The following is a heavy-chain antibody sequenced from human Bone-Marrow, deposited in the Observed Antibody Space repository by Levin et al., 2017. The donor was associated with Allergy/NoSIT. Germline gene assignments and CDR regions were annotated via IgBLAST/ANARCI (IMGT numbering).Heavy chain of an antibody. CDR2: INPNSGGT. V-gene: IGHV1-2*05. CDR1: GYTFTGYY. D-gene: IGHD3-16*02. CDR3: ARDRGFMITFGGVIVSGAFDI. Sequence: ASVTVSCKASGYTFTGYYMHWVRQAPGQGLEWMGRINPNSGGTNYAQKFQGRVTMTRDTSISTAYMELSRLRSDETDVYYCARDRGFMITFGGVIVSGAFDIWGQGTMVTVSS. J-gene: IGHJ3*02.